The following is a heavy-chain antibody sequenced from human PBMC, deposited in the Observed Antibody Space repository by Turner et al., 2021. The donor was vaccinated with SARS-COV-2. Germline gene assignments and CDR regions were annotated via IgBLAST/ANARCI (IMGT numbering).Heavy chain of an antibody. J-gene: IGHJ4*02. CDR2: VSWNGSRT. CDR1: GFTFINSD. CDR3: ADY. V-gene: IGHV3-35*01. Sequence: EVQLVESGGGLVQPGGSLRLSCAASGFTFINSDMNWVHQAPGKGLEWVSGVSWNGSRTHYADSVKGRFIISRDNSRNTLYLQTNSLRTRGYTYDAVADYWGQGTLVTVSS. D-gene: IGHD5-18*01.